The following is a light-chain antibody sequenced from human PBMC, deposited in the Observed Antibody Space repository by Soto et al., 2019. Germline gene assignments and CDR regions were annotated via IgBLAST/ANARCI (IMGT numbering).Light chain of an antibody. CDR2: YAS. CDR3: QQYNNWLS. Sequence: EIVMTQSPATLSVSPGERATLSCRASQSIRSNLAWYQQKPGQAPRLLIYYASSRATGIPARFSGTGSGTEFTLTISSLQSEDFAVYYCQQYNNWLSFGQGTKVDIK. V-gene: IGKV3-15*01. J-gene: IGKJ1*01. CDR1: QSIRSN.